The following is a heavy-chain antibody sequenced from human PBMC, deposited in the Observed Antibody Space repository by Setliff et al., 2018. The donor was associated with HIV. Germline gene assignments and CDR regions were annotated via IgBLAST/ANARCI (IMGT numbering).Heavy chain of an antibody. D-gene: IGHD3-22*01. Sequence: PSETLSLTCTVSGGSITTTNYYWGWVRQSPGRGLEWIGSMSNIGSTYSNPTLKTRVTISVYTSKKQFSLKLTSVTAADTAVYYCARGRQWFRPQYFQHWGQGTLVTVSS. CDR2: MSNIGST. CDR1: GGSITTTNYY. CDR3: ARGRQWFRPQYFQH. V-gene: IGHV4-39*07. J-gene: IGHJ1*01.